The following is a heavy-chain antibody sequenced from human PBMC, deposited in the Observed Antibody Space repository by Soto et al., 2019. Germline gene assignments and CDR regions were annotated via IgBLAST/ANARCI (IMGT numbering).Heavy chain of an antibody. CDR2: IKNKADGGTT. CDR3: TTDPGDYEDF. V-gene: IGHV3-15*01. J-gene: IGHJ4*02. Sequence: EVQLVESGGDLVKPGGCLRLSCAASGITFTNAWMSWVRQAPGKGLGWVGRIKNKADGGTTDYAAPVRGRFTISRDDSKNTLFLQMNSLETEDTAVYYCTTDPGDYEDFWGRGTLVTVSS. CDR1: GITFTNAW. D-gene: IGHD4-17*01.